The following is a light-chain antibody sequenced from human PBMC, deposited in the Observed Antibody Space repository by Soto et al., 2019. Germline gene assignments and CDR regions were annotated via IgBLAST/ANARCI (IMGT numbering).Light chain of an antibody. V-gene: IGKV4-1*01. J-gene: IGKJ4*01. CDR2: WAS. CDR3: QQYYSTPLT. CDR1: QSISNY. Sequence: DIQMTQSPSTLSASVGDRVTITCRASQSISNYLAWYQQKPGQPPKLLLYWASTRESGVPDRFSGSGSGTDFTLTISSLQAEDVAVYYCQQYYSTPLTFGGGTKVDIK.